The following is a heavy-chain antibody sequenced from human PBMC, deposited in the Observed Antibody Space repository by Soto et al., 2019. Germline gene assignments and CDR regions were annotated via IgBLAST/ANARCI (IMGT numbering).Heavy chain of an antibody. D-gene: IGHD1-26*01. J-gene: IGHJ6*02. CDR1: GGSISSSSYY. Sequence: PSETLSLTCTVSGGSISSSSYYWGWIRQPPGKGLEWIGSIYYSGSTYYNPSLKSRVTISVDTSKNQFSLKLSSVTAADTAVYYCARGEEWELPEQTEPYYYYGMDVWGQGTTVTVSS. V-gene: IGHV4-39*07. CDR3: ARGEEWELPEQTEPYYYYGMDV. CDR2: IYYSGST.